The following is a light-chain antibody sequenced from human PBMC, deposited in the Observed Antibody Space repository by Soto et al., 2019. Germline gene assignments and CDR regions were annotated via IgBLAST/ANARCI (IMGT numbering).Light chain of an antibody. J-gene: IGLJ3*02. V-gene: IGLV2-11*01. CDR2: DVN. CDR3: CSYAGSYTWV. CDR1: SNDVGGYNY. Sequence: QSVLTQPRSVSGSPGQSVTISCTGTSNDVGGYNYVSWYQQHPGKAPKLLISDVNKRPSGVPDRFSGSKSGNTASLIISGLQAEDEADYYCCSYAGSYTWVFGGGTKLTVL.